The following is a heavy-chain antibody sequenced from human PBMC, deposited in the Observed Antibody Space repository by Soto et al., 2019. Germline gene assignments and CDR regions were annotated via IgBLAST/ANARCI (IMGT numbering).Heavy chain of an antibody. CDR2: INPSGGST. CDR1: GYTFTSYY. D-gene: IGHD3-9*01. Sequence: GASVKVSCKSSGYTFTSYYMHWVRQAPGQGLEWMGIINPSGGSTSYAQKFQGRVTMTRDTSTSTVYMELSSLRSEDTAVYYCARRYFTWLLGDAFDIWGQGTMVTVSS. CDR3: ARRYFTWLLGDAFDI. J-gene: IGHJ3*02. V-gene: IGHV1-46*03.